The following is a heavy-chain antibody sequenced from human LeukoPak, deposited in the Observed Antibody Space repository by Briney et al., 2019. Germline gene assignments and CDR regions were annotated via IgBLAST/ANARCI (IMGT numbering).Heavy chain of an antibody. D-gene: IGHD3-16*01. Sequence: SETLSLTCTVSGGSISSYYWSWIRQPAGKGLEWIVRIYTSGSTNYNPSLKSRVTISVDKSKNQFSLKMSSVTAADTAVYYCARGGRIGYVDYWGRGNLVTVSA. V-gene: IGHV4-4*07. CDR1: GGSISSYY. CDR2: IYTSGST. CDR3: ARGGRIGYVDY. J-gene: IGHJ4*02.